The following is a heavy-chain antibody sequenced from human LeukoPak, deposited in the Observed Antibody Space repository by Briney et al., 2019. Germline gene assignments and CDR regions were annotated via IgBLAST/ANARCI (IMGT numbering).Heavy chain of an antibody. D-gene: IGHD2-15*01. CDR2: INPNSGGT. CDR1: GYTFTAYY. CDR3: AREGHCSGGSCLDV. J-gene: IGHJ6*02. V-gene: IGHV1-2*02. Sequence: ASVKLSCKASGYTFTAYYMHWVRQAPGQGLEWMGWINPNSGGTNYAQKFQGRVTMTRDTSISTAYMELNRLRSDDTAVYYCAREGHCSGGSCLDVWGQGTTVTVSS.